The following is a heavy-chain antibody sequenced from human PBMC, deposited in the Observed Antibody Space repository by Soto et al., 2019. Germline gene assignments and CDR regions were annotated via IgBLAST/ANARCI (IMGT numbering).Heavy chain of an antibody. Sequence: SETLSLTCTVSGGSISSYYWSWIRQPPGKGLEWIGYIYYSGSTNYNPSLKSRVTISVDTSKNQFSLKLSSVTAADTAVYYCARVSSEVMTGYYYYYMDVWGKGTTVTVSS. D-gene: IGHD2-21*01. J-gene: IGHJ6*03. CDR2: IYYSGST. CDR1: GGSISSYY. V-gene: IGHV4-59*01. CDR3: ARVSSEVMTGYYYYYMDV.